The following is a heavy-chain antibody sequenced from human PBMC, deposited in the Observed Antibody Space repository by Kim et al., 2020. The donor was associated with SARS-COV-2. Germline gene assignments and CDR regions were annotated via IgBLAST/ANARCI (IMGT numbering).Heavy chain of an antibody. J-gene: IGHJ6*02. CDR2: IIPIFCTA. CDR3: ARGSDYNAYYYGMDV. D-gene: IGHD4-4*01. Sequence: SVKVSCKASGGTFSSYAISWVRQAPGQGLEWMGGIIPIFCTANYAQKFQGRVTITADESTSTAYMELSSLRSEDTAVYYCARGSDYNAYYYGMDVWGQGTTVTVSS. CDR1: GGTFSSYA. V-gene: IGHV1-69*13.